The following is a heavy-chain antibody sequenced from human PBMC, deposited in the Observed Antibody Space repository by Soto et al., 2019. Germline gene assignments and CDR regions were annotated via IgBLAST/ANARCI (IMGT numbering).Heavy chain of an antibody. V-gene: IGHV3-30*18. J-gene: IGHJ4*02. CDR3: AKAGEIFGLVIFAYLDF. D-gene: IGHD3-3*01. Sequence: GSLRLSCATSGFTFNSYALHWVRQAPVKGLEWVALISNDGSKTFYADSVKGRFTISRDTAKNTLFLQMNSLTTEDTAVYFCAKAGEIFGLVIFAYLDFWGQGTLVTVSS. CDR1: GFTFNSYA. CDR2: ISNDGSKT.